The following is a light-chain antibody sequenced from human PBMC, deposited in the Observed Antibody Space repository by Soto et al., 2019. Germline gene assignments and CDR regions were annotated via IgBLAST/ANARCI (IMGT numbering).Light chain of an antibody. V-gene: IGKV1-5*01. CDR2: GAT. CDR3: QQFKSYVS. J-gene: IGKJ1*01. CDR1: QSISSW. Sequence: DRVTMTCRASQSISSWLAWYQQEPGKAPKILISGATTLQSGVPSRFSGSGSGTNFTLTISSLKPEDFATYYCQQFKSYVSFGQGTKVDIK.